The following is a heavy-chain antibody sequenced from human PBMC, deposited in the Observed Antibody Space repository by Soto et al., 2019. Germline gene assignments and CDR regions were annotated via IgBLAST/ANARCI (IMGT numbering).Heavy chain of an antibody. V-gene: IGHV1-46*01. CDR2: INPSGGST. D-gene: IGHD4-17*01. Sequence: GASVKVSCKASGYTFTSYYMHWVRQAPGQGLEWMGIINPSGGSTSYAQKFQGRVTISVDTSKNQFSLKLRSVTAADTAMYYCARSPSRYGDYWFDPWGQGTLVTVSS. J-gene: IGHJ5*02. CDR3: ARSPSRYGDYWFDP. CDR1: GYTFTSYY.